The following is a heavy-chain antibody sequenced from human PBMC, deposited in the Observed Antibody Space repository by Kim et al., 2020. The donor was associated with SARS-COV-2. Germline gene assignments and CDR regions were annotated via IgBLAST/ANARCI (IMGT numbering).Heavy chain of an antibody. CDR3: AKDLYSSGWWPFDD. J-gene: IGHJ4*02. V-gene: IGHV3-23*01. D-gene: IGHD6-19*01. Sequence: AAAVKGRFTVSRDSSKNTLYLQMNSLRAEDTAIYDCAKDLYSSGWWPFDDWGQGTLVAVSS.